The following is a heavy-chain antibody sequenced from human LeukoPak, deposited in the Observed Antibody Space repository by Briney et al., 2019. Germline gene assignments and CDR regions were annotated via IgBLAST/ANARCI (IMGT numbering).Heavy chain of an antibody. Sequence: HPGGSLRLSCAASGFTFSSYWMSWVRQAPGKGLEWVANIKQDGSEKYYVDSVKGRFTISRDNAKNSLYLQMNSLRAEDTAVYYCARCWVINGPYFDYWGQGTLVTVSS. J-gene: IGHJ4*02. V-gene: IGHV3-7*01. CDR3: ARCWVINGPYFDY. CDR2: IKQDGSEK. CDR1: GFTFSSYW. D-gene: IGHD3-22*01.